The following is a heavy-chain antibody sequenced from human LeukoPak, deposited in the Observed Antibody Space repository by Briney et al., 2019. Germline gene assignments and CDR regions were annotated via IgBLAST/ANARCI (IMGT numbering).Heavy chain of an antibody. Sequence: ASVKVSCKASGGTFSSYAISWVRQAPGQGLEWMGGIIPIFGTANYAQKFQGRVPITTDESTSTAYMEPSSLRSEDTAVYYCARGGYYDSSGYFDYWGQGTLVTVSS. V-gene: IGHV1-69*05. D-gene: IGHD3-22*01. CDR3: ARGGYYDSSGYFDY. CDR1: GGTFSSYA. J-gene: IGHJ4*02. CDR2: IIPIFGTA.